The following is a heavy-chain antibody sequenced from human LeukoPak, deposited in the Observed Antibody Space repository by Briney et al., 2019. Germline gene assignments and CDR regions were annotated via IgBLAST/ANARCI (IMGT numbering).Heavy chain of an antibody. CDR1: GFTFSNAW. Sequence: PGGSLRLSCAASGFTFSNAWMSWVRQAPGKGLEWVSYISSSSSTIYYADSVKGRFTISRDNAKNSLYLQMNSLRAEDTAVYYCARDLGYYDSSGYYYYYYGMDVWGQGTTVTVSS. CDR2: ISSSSSTI. J-gene: IGHJ6*02. D-gene: IGHD3-22*01. CDR3: ARDLGYYDSSGYYYYYYGMDV. V-gene: IGHV3-48*01.